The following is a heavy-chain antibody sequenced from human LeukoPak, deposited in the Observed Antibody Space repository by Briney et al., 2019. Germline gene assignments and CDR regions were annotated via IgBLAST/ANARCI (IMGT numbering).Heavy chain of an antibody. CDR2: ISSNGGST. J-gene: IGHJ5*02. Sequence: PGGSLRLSCAASGFTFSSYAMHWVRQAPGKGLEYVSAISSNGGSTYYANSVKGRFTISRDNSKNTLYLQMGSLRAEDTAVYYCALEEPWFDPWGQGTLVTVSS. D-gene: IGHD1-26*01. CDR3: ALEEPWFDP. CDR1: GFTFSSYA. V-gene: IGHV3-64*01.